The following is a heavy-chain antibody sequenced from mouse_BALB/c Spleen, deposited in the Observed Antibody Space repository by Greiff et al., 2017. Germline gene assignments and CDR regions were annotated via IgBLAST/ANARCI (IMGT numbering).Heavy chain of an antibody. CDR1: GFTFSSYA. J-gene: IGHJ2*01. Sequence: EVKLMESGGGLVKPGGSLTLSCAASGFTFSSYALSWVRQPPEKRLEWVAEISSGGSYTYYPDPVTGRITISRDNTKNTLYLEMSSMRYEDTAMYYCARVRYYGSSYDYWGQGTTLTVSS. V-gene: IGHV5-9-4*01. CDR3: ARVRYYGSSYDY. D-gene: IGHD1-1*01. CDR2: ISSGGSYT.